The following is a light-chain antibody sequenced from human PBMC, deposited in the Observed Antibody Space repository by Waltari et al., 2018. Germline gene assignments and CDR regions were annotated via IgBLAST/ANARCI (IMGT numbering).Light chain of an antibody. CDR1: NIGYKG. Sequence: SYALAQPPSVSAAPGQTAKITCGGDNIGYKGVHWYQQKPGQAPLLVIYDDYDRPAGIPERFSGSNSGNTATLTISRVEAGDEADYYCQVWDNSSDHVVFGGGTKLTVL. V-gene: IGLV3-21*02. CDR3: QVWDNSSDHVV. CDR2: DDY. J-gene: IGLJ3*02.